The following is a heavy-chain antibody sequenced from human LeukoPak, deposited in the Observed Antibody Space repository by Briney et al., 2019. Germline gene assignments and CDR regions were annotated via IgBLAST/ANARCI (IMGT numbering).Heavy chain of an antibody. CDR1: GFTFSSYE. J-gene: IGHJ4*02. CDR3: ARENYYDSSGYSGYGY. D-gene: IGHD3-22*01. Sequence: GGSLRLSCAASGFTFSSYEMNWVRQAPGKGLEWVSYISSSGSTIYYADSVKGRFTISRDNAKNSLYLQMNSLRAEDTAVYYCARENYYDSSGYSGYGYWGQGTLVTVSS. V-gene: IGHV3-48*03. CDR2: ISSSGSTI.